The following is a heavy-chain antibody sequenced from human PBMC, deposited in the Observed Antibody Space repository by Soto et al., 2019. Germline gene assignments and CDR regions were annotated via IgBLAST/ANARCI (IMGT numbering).Heavy chain of an antibody. Sequence: QVQLQQWGSGLLKPSETLSLTCAIYGGSFSDYYWHWIRQSPGKGLEWIGEIHLSGRVTFTPSLKSRTSLSMDTSRNQIFLTLRSVTAADTAVYFCARTPTRGASAWLDPWGRGHLVTVSS. J-gene: IGHJ5*02. CDR2: IHLSGRV. V-gene: IGHV4-34*01. CDR1: GGSFSDYY. D-gene: IGHD5-12*01. CDR3: ARTPTRGASAWLDP.